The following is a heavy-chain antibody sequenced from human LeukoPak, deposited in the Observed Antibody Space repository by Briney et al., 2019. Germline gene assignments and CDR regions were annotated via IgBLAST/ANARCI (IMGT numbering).Heavy chain of an antibody. CDR2: IYYSGST. D-gene: IGHD3-22*01. CDR3: ARVLGHYYDPYFDY. CDR1: GGSISSSSYY. V-gene: IGHV4-39*07. Sequence: PETLSLTCTVSGGSISSSSYYWGWIRQPPGKGLEWIGSIYYSGSTHYNPSLKSRVTISVDTSKNQFSLKLSSVTAADTAVYYCARVLGHYYDPYFDYRGQGTLVTVSS. J-gene: IGHJ4*02.